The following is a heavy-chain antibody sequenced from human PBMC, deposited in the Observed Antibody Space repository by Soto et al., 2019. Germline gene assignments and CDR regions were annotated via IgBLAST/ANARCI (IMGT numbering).Heavy chain of an antibody. J-gene: IGHJ4*02. V-gene: IGHV1-18*01. D-gene: IGHD3-9*01. Sequence: QVQLVQSGGEVKKPGASVKVSCKASGYTFTSYGITWVRQAPGQGLEWMGWITTYNGNTNYAQKLQGRVTMTTDTSTSTAYMELRSLRSDDTAVYYCAREGNYDILTGYPYYFDYWGQGTLVTVSS. CDR2: ITTYNGNT. CDR3: AREGNYDILTGYPYYFDY. CDR1: GYTFTSYG.